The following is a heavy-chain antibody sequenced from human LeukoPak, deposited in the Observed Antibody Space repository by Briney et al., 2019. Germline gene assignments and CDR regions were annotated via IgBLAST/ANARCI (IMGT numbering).Heavy chain of an antibody. CDR1: GGSVSSSTYY. CDR2: IYYSGAT. J-gene: IGHJ5*02. Sequence: SETLSLTCTVSGGSVSSSTYYWGWIRQPPGKGLEWIGSIYYSGATYYNPSLKSRVTISLDTSKSQFSLKLSSVTAADTAVYYCARGASLVVVENWFDPWGQGTLVTVSS. V-gene: IGHV4-39*07. CDR3: ARGASLVVVENWFDP. D-gene: IGHD2-15*01.